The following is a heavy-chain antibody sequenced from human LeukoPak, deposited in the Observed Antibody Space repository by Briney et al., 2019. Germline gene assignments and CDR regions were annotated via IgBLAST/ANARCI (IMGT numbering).Heavy chain of an antibody. Sequence: GGSLRLSCAASGFTFSNAWMSCVRQAPGNGLEWVVRIKSKTDGGTTDYAAPVKGRFTISRDDSKNTLYLQMNSLKTEDTAVYYCTTETLYYDFWSGLLDYWGQGTLVPVSS. J-gene: IGHJ4*02. CDR2: IKSKTDGGTT. D-gene: IGHD3-3*01. V-gene: IGHV3-15*01. CDR3: TTETLYYDFWSGLLDY. CDR1: GFTFSNAW.